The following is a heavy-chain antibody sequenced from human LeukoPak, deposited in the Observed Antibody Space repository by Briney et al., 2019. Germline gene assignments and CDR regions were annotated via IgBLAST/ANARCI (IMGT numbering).Heavy chain of an antibody. CDR2: ISYDGSNK. D-gene: IGHD4-17*01. J-gene: IGHJ4*02. CDR3: ASESDYGDFDY. Sequence: PGGSLRLSCAASGFTFSSYAMHWVRQAPGKGLEWVAVISYDGSNKYYADSVKGRFTISRDNSKNTLYLQMNSLRAGDTAVYYCASESDYGDFDYWGQGTLVTVSS. V-gene: IGHV3-30-3*01. CDR1: GFTFSSYA.